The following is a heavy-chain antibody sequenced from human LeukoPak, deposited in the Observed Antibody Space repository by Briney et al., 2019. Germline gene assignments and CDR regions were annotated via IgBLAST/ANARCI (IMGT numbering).Heavy chain of an antibody. CDR2: INHSGST. CDR3: ARGFVVVAATGAFDI. D-gene: IGHD2-15*01. Sequence: SETLSLTCAVYGGSFSGYYWSWIRQPPGKGLEWIGEINHSGSTNYNPSLKSRVTISVDTSKNQFSLKLSSVAAADTAVYYCARGFVVVAATGAFDIWGQGTMVTVSS. V-gene: IGHV4-34*01. CDR1: GGSFSGYY. J-gene: IGHJ3*02.